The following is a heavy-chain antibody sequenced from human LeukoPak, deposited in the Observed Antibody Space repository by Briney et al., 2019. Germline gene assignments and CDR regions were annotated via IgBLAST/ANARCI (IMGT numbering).Heavy chain of an antibody. V-gene: IGHV3-23*01. J-gene: IGHJ4*02. CDR1: GFTFSSFA. CDR2: ISGNGATT. CDR3: AKWKYGSDFGYFDY. D-gene: IGHD3-10*01. Sequence: PGGSLRLSCAASGFTFSSFAMSWVRQVPGKGLEWVSGISGNGATTHHADSVKGRFTISRDNSKNTLYLQMNSPRAEDTAVYYCAKWKYGSDFGYFDYWGQGTLVTVSS.